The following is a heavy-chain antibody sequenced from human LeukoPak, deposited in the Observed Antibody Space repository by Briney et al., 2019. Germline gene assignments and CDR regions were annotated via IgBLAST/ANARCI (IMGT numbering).Heavy chain of an antibody. V-gene: IGHV4-38-2*02. Sequence: SSETLPLTCTVSGYSISSGYYWGWIRQPPGKGLEWIGSIYHSGSTYYNPSLKSRVTISVDTSKNQFSLKLSSVTAADTAVYYCARDREVGATGYYFDYWGQGTLVTVSS. CDR2: IYHSGST. CDR3: ARDREVGATGYYFDY. D-gene: IGHD1-26*01. J-gene: IGHJ4*02. CDR1: GYSISSGYY.